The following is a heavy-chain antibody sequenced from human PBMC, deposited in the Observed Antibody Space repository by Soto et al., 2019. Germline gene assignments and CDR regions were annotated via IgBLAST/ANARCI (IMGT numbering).Heavy chain of an antibody. Sequence: GGSLRLSCAASGFTFSSYAMSWVHQAPGKGLEWVSAISGSGGSTYYADSVKGRFTISRDNSKNTLYLQMNSLRAEDTAVYYCANRYCSGGSCFHIDYWGQGTLVTVSS. J-gene: IGHJ4*02. CDR3: ANRYCSGGSCFHIDY. D-gene: IGHD2-15*01. V-gene: IGHV3-23*01. CDR1: GFTFSSYA. CDR2: ISGSGGST.